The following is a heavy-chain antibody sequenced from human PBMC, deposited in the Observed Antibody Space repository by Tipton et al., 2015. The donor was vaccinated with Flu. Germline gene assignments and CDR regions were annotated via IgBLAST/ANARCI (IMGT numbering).Heavy chain of an antibody. V-gene: IGHV4-61*02. CDR1: GGSISSGSYY. Sequence: LRLSCTVSGGSISSGSYYWSWIRQPAGKGLEWIGRIYTSGSTNYNPSLKSRVTISVDTSKNQFSLKLSSVTAADTAVYYCARGVIYYDSSGPITDAFDIWGKGIMVTVSS. D-gene: IGHD3-22*01. CDR2: IYTSGST. CDR3: ARGVIYYDSSGPITDAFDI. J-gene: IGHJ3*02.